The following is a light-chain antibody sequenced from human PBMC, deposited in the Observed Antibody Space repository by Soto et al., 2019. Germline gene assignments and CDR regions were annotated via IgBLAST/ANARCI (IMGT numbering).Light chain of an antibody. J-gene: IGKJ5*01. V-gene: IGKV3-20*01. CDR3: QQYCSSPPVT. CDR1: QSVSSSY. Sequence: EIVLTQSPGTLSLSPGERATLSCRASQSVSSSYLAWYQQKPGQAPRLLSYGASGRATGIPDRFSGSGSGTDFTLTLSRLEPEDFAVDYCQQYCSSPPVTFGQGTRLEIK. CDR2: GAS.